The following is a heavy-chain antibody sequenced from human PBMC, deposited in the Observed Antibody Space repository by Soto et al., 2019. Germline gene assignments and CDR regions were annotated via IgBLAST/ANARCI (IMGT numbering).Heavy chain of an antibody. CDR3: AHRPRLHRSTYYLDYFDY. J-gene: IGHJ4*02. CDR2: IYWNDDK. V-gene: IGHV2-5*01. D-gene: IGHD3-3*01. Sequence: QITLKESGPTLVKPTQTLTLTCTFSGFSLSTSALGVGWIRQPPGKALEWLALIYWNDDKRYSSSLMSRLTITKDTSKNQVVLTMTNMDPVDTATYYCAHRPRLHRSTYYLDYFDYWGQGTLVTVSS. CDR1: GFSLSTSALG.